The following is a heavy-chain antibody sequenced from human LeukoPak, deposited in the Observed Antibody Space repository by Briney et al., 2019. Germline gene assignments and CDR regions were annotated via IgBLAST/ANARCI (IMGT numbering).Heavy chain of an antibody. V-gene: IGHV4-59*01. Sequence: SETLSLTCSVSGGSIKDYRWSWIRQPPGKGLEYIGFVYYSGSTNYNPSLKSRVTISVDTSKNQFSLKLSSVTAADTAVYYCARGRPNGDTAMPDYWGQGTLVTVSS. CDR3: ARGRPNGDTAMPDY. D-gene: IGHD5-18*01. J-gene: IGHJ4*02. CDR1: GGSIKDYR. CDR2: VYYSGST.